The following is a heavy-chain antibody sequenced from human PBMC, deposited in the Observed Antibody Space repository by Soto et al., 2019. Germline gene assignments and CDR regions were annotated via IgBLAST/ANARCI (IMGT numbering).Heavy chain of an antibody. CDR2: ISGSGDTT. J-gene: IGHJ4*02. V-gene: IGHV3-23*01. Sequence: PGGSLRLSCAASGFTFSSYAMSWVRQAPGKGLEWVSGISGSGDTTYYADSVKGRFTISRDNSKNTLYLQMNSLGAEDTAVYYCAKTVPRTKYWGQGTLVTVSS. CDR1: GFTFSSYA. CDR3: AKTVPRTKY. D-gene: IGHD6-19*01.